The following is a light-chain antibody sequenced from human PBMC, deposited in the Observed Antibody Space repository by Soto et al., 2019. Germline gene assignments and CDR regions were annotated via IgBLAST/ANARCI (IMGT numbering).Light chain of an antibody. CDR3: QQHNNWPRT. CDR2: GAS. V-gene: IGKV3-15*01. J-gene: IGKJ1*01. CDR1: QSVTSN. Sequence: EILMTQSPATLSVSPGERATLSCRASQSVTSNLAWYQQKPGQAPRLLINGASTRATDIPAGFSGSGSGTEFTLTISSLQSEDFAVYYCQQHNNWPRTFGQGTKVEIK.